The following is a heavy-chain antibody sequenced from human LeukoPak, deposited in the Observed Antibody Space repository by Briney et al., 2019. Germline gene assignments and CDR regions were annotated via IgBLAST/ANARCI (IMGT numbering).Heavy chain of an antibody. D-gene: IGHD1-20*01. CDR2: MNPNSGNT. V-gene: IGHV1-8*01. J-gene: IGHJ6*03. CDR1: GYTFTSYD. CDR3: ARGGYNWNEGFGWDYSYYYMDV. Sequence: ASMKVSCKASGYTFTSYDINWVRQATGQGLEWMGWMNPNSGNTGYAQKFQGRVTMTRNTSISTAYMELSSLRSEDTAVYFCARGGYNWNEGFGWDYSYYYMDVWGQGSTVIVSS.